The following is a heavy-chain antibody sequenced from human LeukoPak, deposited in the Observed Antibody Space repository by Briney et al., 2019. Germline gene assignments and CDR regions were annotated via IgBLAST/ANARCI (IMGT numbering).Heavy chain of an antibody. CDR1: GYSISTSYY. Sequence: SETLSLTCTVSGYSISTSYYWGWIRQPPGKGLEWIGSIYHSGSTYYNPSLKSRVTISVDTSKNQFSLKLSSVTAADTAVYYCARDRASTHDYWGQGTLVTVSS. CDR2: IYHSGST. CDR3: ARDRASTHDY. D-gene: IGHD2-2*01. V-gene: IGHV4-38-2*02. J-gene: IGHJ4*02.